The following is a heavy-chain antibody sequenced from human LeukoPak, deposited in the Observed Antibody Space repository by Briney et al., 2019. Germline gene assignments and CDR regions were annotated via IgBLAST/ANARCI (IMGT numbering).Heavy chain of an antibody. D-gene: IGHD6-13*01. CDR3: VKDGAAAGSPFDY. Sequence: GGSLRLSCAASGFTLSNYAMSWVRQAPGKGLEWVSAITNYGSTYYADSVKGRFTISRDNSKNTLYLQMSSLRAEDTAVYYCVKDGAAAGSPFDYWGQGTLVTVSS. J-gene: IGHJ4*02. CDR1: GFTLSNYA. V-gene: IGHV3-23*01. CDR2: ITNYGST.